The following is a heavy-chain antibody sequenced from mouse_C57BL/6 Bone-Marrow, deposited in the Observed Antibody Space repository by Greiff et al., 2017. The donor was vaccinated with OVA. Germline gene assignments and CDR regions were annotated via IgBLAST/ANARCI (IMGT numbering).Heavy chain of an antibody. J-gene: IGHJ1*03. D-gene: IGHD1-1*01. CDR1: GFPFSSYA. CDR2: ISDGGSYT. Sequence: EVKLVESGGGLVKPGGSLKLSCAASGFPFSSYAMSWVRQTPEKRLEWVATISDGGSYTYYPDNVKGRFTISRDNAKNNLYLQMSHLKSEDTAMYYCARVLYYRWYFDVWGTGTTVTVSS. V-gene: IGHV5-4*03. CDR3: ARVLYYRWYFDV.